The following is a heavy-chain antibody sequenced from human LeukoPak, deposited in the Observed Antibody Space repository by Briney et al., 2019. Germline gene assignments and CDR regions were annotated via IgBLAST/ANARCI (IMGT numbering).Heavy chain of an antibody. CDR1: GGSFNAHY. D-gene: IGHD4-17*01. CDR2: INPSGGT. J-gene: IGHJ5*02. CDR3: ARGLGYGDYGRFDP. Sequence: LGTLSLTCAVYGGSFNAHYWGCFPQPPGKGLEWIGEINPSGGTNYNPSLKSRVTISIDTSKNQFSLRLSSVTAADTALYYCARGLGYGDYGRFDPWGQGTLVTVSS. V-gene: IGHV4-34*01.